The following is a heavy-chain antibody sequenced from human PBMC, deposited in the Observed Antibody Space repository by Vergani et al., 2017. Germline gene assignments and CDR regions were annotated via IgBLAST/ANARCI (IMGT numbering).Heavy chain of an antibody. V-gene: IGHV3-9*01. D-gene: IGHD1-26*01. Sequence: EVSLMESGGGLVQPGRSLRLSCVASGFTFDDYAMHWVRQVPGKGLEWVSGIRRNTNIIGYADSVRGRFTISRDDARHSLYLQMNSLRVADTAVYYCARGHPVGSYWGQGTLVTVSS. J-gene: IGHJ4*02. CDR1: GFTFDDYA. CDR2: IRRNTNII. CDR3: ARGHPVGSY.